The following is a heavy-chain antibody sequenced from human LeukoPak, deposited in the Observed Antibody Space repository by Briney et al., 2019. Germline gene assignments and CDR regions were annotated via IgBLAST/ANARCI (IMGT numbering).Heavy chain of an antibody. V-gene: IGHV4-34*01. D-gene: IGHD5-18*01. Sequence: PSETLSLTCAVYGGSFSGYYWSWIRQPPGKGLEWIGEINHSGSTNYNPSLKSRVTISVDTSKNQFSLKLSSVTAADTAVYYCARTLGYSYGSWGQGTLVTVSS. CDR2: INHSGST. CDR1: GGSFSGYY. CDR3: ARTLGYSYGS. J-gene: IGHJ4*02.